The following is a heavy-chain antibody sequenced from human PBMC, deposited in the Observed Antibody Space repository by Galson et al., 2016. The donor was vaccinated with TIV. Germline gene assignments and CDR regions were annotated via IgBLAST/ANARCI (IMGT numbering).Heavy chain of an antibody. J-gene: IGHJ6*02. CDR1: GFRITNYV. CDR2: ISGSAIST. Sequence: SLRLSCAASGFRITNYVMSWVRQAPGKGLEWVSSISGSAISTYYADSVKGRFTISRDNSKNTLYLQLNSLGAEDTALYYCATPFSSSSFSSYYALDVWGQGTTVTVSS. V-gene: IGHV3-23*01. CDR3: ATPFSSSSFSSYYALDV. D-gene: IGHD2-2*01.